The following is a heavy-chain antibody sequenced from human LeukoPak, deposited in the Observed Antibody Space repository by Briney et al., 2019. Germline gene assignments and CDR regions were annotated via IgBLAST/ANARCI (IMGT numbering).Heavy chain of an antibody. Sequence: PGGSLRLSCAASGFAFSSNWMHWVRQTPGKGLVWVSRINSGGSGTSYAASVEGRFTISRDNAKNTLYLPMNSLRAEDTAVYYCATSLGPLTEYWGQGTLVTVSS. V-gene: IGHV3-74*01. D-gene: IGHD7-27*01. J-gene: IGHJ4*02. CDR3: ATSLGPLTEY. CDR2: INSGGSGT. CDR1: GFAFSSNW.